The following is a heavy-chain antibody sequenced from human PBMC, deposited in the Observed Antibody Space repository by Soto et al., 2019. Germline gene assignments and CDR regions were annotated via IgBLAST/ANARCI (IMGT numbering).Heavy chain of an antibody. Sequence: QVQLVQSGAEVKKPGASVKVSCKASGYTFTSYDINWVRLATGQGLEWMGWMNPNSGNTAYAQKLQGRVTMTRNTSISTAYMELSRLRSEETAVYYCARIKQDYAVACGQGTLVTVSS. CDR1: GYTFTSYD. CDR2: MNPNSGNT. V-gene: IGHV1-8*01. D-gene: IGHD3-16*01. CDR3: ARIKQDYAVA. J-gene: IGHJ5*02.